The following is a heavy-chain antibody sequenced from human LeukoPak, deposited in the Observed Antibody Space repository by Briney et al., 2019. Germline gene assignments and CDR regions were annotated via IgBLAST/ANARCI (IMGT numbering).Heavy chain of an antibody. CDR2: IKQDGSEK. CDR3: AREGFCTGNICPFDC. Sequence: GGSLRLSCAASRFIFSNYWMNWVRQAPGKGLEWVAKIKQDGSEKYYVDSVKGRFTISRDNAKSSLYLQMNSLKAEDTAIYYCAREGFCTGNICPFDCWGQGTLVTVSS. CDR1: RFIFSNYW. J-gene: IGHJ4*02. V-gene: IGHV3-7*01. D-gene: IGHD3/OR15-3a*01.